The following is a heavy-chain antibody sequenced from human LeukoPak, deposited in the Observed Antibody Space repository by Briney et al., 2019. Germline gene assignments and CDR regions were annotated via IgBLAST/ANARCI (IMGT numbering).Heavy chain of an antibody. Sequence: ASVKVSCKASGGTFSSYAISWVRQAPGQGLEWMGWINPNSGGTNYAQKFQGRVTMTRDTSISTAYMELSRLRSDDTAVYYCAEQREPNNWFDPWGQGTLVTVSS. CDR3: AEQREPNNWFDP. CDR1: GGTFSSYA. CDR2: INPNSGGT. V-gene: IGHV1-2*02. J-gene: IGHJ5*02. D-gene: IGHD1-26*01.